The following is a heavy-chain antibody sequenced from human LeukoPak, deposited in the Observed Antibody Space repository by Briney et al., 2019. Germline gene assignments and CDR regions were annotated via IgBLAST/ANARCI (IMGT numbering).Heavy chain of an antibody. D-gene: IGHD3-22*01. Sequence: HPGGSLRLSCAASGFTFSSYWMSWVRQAPGKGLEWVANIKQDGSEKYYVDSVKGRFTISRDNAKNSLYLQMNSLRAEDTAVYYCARDRSTYYYDSSGLDYWGQGTLVTVSS. CDR1: GFTFSSYW. CDR2: IKQDGSEK. V-gene: IGHV3-7*01. CDR3: ARDRSTYYYDSSGLDY. J-gene: IGHJ4*02.